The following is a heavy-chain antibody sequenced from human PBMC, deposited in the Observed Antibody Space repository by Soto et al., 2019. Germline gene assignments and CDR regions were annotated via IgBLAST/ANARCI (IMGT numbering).Heavy chain of an antibody. D-gene: IGHD1-7*01. CDR1: GFTFSSYG. Sequence: GVLRLSCAASGFTFSSYGMTWVRQAPGKGLEWVSFSSATGAGTYYADSVKGRLTISRDNSNNTLYLQMTSLRADDTAVYYCAKDRRAGGNYGFYSDFWGQGALVTVSS. CDR3: AKDRRAGGNYGFYSDF. J-gene: IGHJ4*02. CDR2: SSATGAGT. V-gene: IGHV3-23*01.